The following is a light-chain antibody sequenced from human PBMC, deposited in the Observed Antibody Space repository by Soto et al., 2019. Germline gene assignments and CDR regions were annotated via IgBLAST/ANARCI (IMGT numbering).Light chain of an antibody. J-gene: IGLJ1*01. V-gene: IGLV2-14*03. CDR3: SSYTSSSTLVYV. CDR1: SSDVGAYNY. CDR2: DVS. Sequence: QSALTQPASVSGSPGQSITISCTGTSSDVGAYNYVSWYQHHPGKAPKLMIYDVSNRPSGVANRFSGSKSRNTASLTISGLQAEDEADYYCSSYTSSSTLVYVFGTGTKLTVL.